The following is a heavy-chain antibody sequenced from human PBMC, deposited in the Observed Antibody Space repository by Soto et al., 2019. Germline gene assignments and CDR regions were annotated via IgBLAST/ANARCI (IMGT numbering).Heavy chain of an antibody. CDR3: VHRGRSSGLGGDNWFDP. V-gene: IGHV2-5*02. CDR2: IYWDDNK. D-gene: IGHD6-19*01. Sequence: SGPTLVNPTQTLTLTCTFSGFSLSTGGVSVGWIRQPPGKAQKWLTIIYWDDNKHYSPSLKSRLTITKDTSKNLVVLTITNMDPVDTATYYCVHRGRSSGLGGDNWFDPWGQGTQVTVSS. CDR1: GFSLSTGGVS. J-gene: IGHJ5*02.